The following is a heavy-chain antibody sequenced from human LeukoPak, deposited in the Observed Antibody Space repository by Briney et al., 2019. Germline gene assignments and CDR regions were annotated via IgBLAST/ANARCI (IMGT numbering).Heavy chain of an antibody. CDR3: ARAPTGLYGGNSNGPFDI. V-gene: IGHV4-59*10. D-gene: IGHD4-23*01. CDR2: IYTSGST. Sequence: SETLSLTCAVYGGSFSGYYWSWIRQPAGKGLEWIGRIYTSGSTNYNSSLKSRVTMSVDTSKSQFSLKLTSVTAADTAVYYCARAPTGLYGGNSNGPFDIWGQGTMVTVSS. J-gene: IGHJ3*02. CDR1: GGSFSGYY.